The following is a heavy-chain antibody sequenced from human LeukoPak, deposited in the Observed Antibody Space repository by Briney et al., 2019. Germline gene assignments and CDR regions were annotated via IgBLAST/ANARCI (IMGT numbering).Heavy chain of an antibody. Sequence: SETLSLTCTVSGGSISSSSYYWGWIRQPPGKGLEWIGSIYYSGSTYYNPSLKSRVTISVDTSKNQFSLKLSSVTAADTAVYYCARHLLGYYHYGMDVWGQGTTVTVSS. J-gene: IGHJ6*02. CDR3: ARHLLGYYHYGMDV. CDR1: GGSISSSSYY. D-gene: IGHD3-10*01. V-gene: IGHV4-39*01. CDR2: IYYSGST.